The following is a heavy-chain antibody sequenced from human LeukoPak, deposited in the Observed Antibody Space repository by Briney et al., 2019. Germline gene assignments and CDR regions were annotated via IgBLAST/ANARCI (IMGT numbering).Heavy chain of an antibody. CDR1: GGPISSSNW. CDR3: ARDQYPTALDY. J-gene: IGHJ4*02. D-gene: IGHD4-17*01. V-gene: IGHV4-4*02. Sequence: SETLSLTRAVSGGPISSSNWWRWVRQPPGKGLEWIGEIYHSGSTNYNPSLKSRVTISVDKSKNQFSLKLSSVTAADTAVYYCARDQYPTALDYWGQGTLVTVSS. CDR2: IYHSGST.